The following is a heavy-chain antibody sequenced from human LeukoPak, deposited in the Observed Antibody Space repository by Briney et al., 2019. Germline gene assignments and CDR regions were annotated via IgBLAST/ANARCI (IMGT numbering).Heavy chain of an antibody. CDR1: GYTFTSYG. V-gene: IGHV1-18*01. CDR2: ISAYNGNT. J-gene: IGHJ3*02. CDR3: ARELGYCSGGSCPTGSDAFDI. D-gene: IGHD2-15*01. Sequence: ASVKVSCKASGYTFTSYGISWVRQAPGQGLVWMGWISAYNGNTNYAQKLQGRVTMTTDTSTSTAYMELRSLRSDDTAVYYCARELGYCSGGSCPTGSDAFDIWGQGTMVTVSS.